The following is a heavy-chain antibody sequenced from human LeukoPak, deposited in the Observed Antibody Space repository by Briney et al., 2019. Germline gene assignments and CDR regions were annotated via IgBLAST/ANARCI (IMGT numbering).Heavy chain of an antibody. CDR1: GFTVGTNY. Sequence: GGSLRLSCVASGFTVGTNYMSWVRQAPGKGLEWVSLIYSGSSTYYANSVKGRFTISRDNSKNTVYLQMNSLRAEDTAVYYCARVPYGNYHYYYMDVWGKGTTVTVSS. D-gene: IGHD3-10*01. J-gene: IGHJ6*03. V-gene: IGHV3-53*01. CDR3: ARVPYGNYHYYYMDV. CDR2: IYSGSST.